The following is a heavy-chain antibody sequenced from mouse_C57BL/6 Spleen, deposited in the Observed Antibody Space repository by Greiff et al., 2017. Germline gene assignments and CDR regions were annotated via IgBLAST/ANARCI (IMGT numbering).Heavy chain of an antibody. Sequence: QVQLQQPGAELVRPGSSVKLSCKASGYTFTSYWMHWVKQRPIQGLEWIGNIDPSDSETHYNQKFKDKATLTVDKSSSTAYMQRSRLTSEDSAVYYCALDSSAWFAYWGQGTLVTVSA. CDR2: IDPSDSET. CDR1: GYTFTSYW. J-gene: IGHJ3*01. V-gene: IGHV1-52*01. CDR3: ALDSSAWFAY. D-gene: IGHD3-2*02.